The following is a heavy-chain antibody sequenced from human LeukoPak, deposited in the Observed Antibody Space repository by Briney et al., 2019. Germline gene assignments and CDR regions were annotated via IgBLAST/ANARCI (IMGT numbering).Heavy chain of an antibody. J-gene: IGHJ4*02. CDR1: GFTFSSYG. CDR3: AKSWWACFEHCGGAPPDY. CDR2: ISGNGGST. V-gene: IGHV3-23*01. Sequence: PGGTLRLSCAASGFTFSSYGMNWVRQAPGKGLEWVSGISGNGGSTYYADSVKGRFTISRDNSKNTLHLQMNSLRAEDTAIYYCAKSWWACFEHCGGAPPDYWGQGTLVTVSS. D-gene: IGHD2-21*01.